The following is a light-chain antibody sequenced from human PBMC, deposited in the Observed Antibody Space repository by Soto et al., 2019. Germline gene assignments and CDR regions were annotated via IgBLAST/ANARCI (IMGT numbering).Light chain of an antibody. CDR1: RDISTW. CDR2: SAS. CDR3: QQYNGHSMYS. J-gene: IGKJ1*01. V-gene: IGKV1-5*02. Sequence: IQLTQSPSSVSASVGDRVTIICQASRDISTWVAWYQQKPGKAPKLLIYSASALKRGVPSSFSGSGYGTELTFTISSLQPDDFATYYCQQYNGHSMYSFGQGTKVDIK.